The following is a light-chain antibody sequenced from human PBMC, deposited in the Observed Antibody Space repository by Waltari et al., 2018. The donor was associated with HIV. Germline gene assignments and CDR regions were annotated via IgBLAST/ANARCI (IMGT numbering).Light chain of an antibody. V-gene: IGLV7-46*01. J-gene: IGLJ1*01. CDR1: TGPVTSSLY. Sequence: QAVVTQEPSVTVSPGGTVTLTCDSSTGPVTSSLYPYWFQQKPGQVPRALIYDTSNKYSLTPARFSGSILGDKAVLILSGAQPEDEADYYCLLSYNGASVFGPGTKVTVL. CDR3: LLSYNGASV. CDR2: DTS.